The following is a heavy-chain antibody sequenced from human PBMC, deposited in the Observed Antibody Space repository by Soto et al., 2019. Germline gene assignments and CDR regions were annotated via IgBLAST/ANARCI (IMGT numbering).Heavy chain of an antibody. CDR1: GFAFSSDG. J-gene: IGHJ4*02. CDR3: AREEGLIDY. V-gene: IGHV3-33*01. CDR2: IWYDGSNK. Sequence: QVQLVESGGGVVQPGRSLRLSCAASGFAFSSDGMHWVRQAPGKGLEWVAVIWYDGSNKYYADSVKGRFTISRDNSKNTLYLQMNSLRSEDTAVYYCAREEGLIDYWGQGTLVTVSS.